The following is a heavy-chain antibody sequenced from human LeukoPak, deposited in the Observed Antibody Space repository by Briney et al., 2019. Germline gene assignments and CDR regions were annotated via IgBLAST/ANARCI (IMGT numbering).Heavy chain of an antibody. CDR1: GGSISSGGYY. CDR2: IYYSGST. CDR3: ARDFALGGGYYYYGMDV. V-gene: IGHV4-31*03. Sequence: SQTLSLTCTVSGGSISSGGYYWSWIRQHPGKGLEWIGYIYYSGSTYYNPSLKSRVTISVDPSKNQFSLKLSSVTAADTAVYYCARDFALGGGYYYYGMDVWGQGTTVTVSS. D-gene: IGHD3-10*01. J-gene: IGHJ6*02.